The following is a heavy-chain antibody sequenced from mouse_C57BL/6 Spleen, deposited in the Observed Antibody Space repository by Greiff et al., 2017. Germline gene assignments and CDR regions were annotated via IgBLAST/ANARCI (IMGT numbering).Heavy chain of an antibody. CDR1: GYTFTSYW. CDR3: ARYDSNYSYSMDD. D-gene: IGHD2-5*01. V-gene: IGHV1-55*01. CDR2: LYPGSGST. J-gene: IGHJ4*01. Sequence: QVQLQQPGAELVKPGASVKMSCKASGYTFTSYWITWVKQRPGQGLEWIGDLYPGSGSTNYNEKFKSKATLTVDTSSSTAYMQLSSLTSEDSAVYYCARYDSNYSYSMDDWSQGTSVTVSS.